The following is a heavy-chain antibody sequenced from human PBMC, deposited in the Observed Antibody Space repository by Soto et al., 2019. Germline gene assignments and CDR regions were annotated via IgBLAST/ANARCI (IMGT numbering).Heavy chain of an antibody. V-gene: IGHV3-21*01. CDR1: GFTFSSYS. J-gene: IGHJ4*02. CDR2: ISSSSSYI. D-gene: IGHD3-22*01. Sequence: GGSLRLSCAASGFTFSSYSMNWVRQAPGKGLEWVSPISSSSSYIYYADSVKGRFTISRDNAKNSLYLQMNSLRAEDTAVYYCARDGTYYYDSSGYYLFDYWGQGTLVTVSS. CDR3: ARDGTYYYDSSGYYLFDY.